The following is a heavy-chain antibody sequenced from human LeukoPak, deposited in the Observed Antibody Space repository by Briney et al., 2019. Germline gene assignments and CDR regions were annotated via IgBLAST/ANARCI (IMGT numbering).Heavy chain of an antibody. CDR3: ARGGIMITFGGVSNWFDP. CDR2: VYYSGRT. CDR1: GDSFNSDSYY. Sequence: SETLSLTCTVSGDSFNSDSYYWTWIRQPPGKGLEWIGYVYYSGRTNYNPSLKSRVTISIDMSKTRFSLKLNSVTAADTAVYYCARGGIMITFGGVSNWFDPWGQGTLVTVSS. V-gene: IGHV4-61*01. D-gene: IGHD3-16*01. J-gene: IGHJ5*02.